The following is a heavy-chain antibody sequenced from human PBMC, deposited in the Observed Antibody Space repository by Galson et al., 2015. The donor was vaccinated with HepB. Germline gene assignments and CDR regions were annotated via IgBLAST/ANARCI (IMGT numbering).Heavy chain of an antibody. Sequence: SETLSLTCTVSGGSISSSSYYWGWIRQPPGKGLEWIGSIYYSGSTYYNPSLKSRVTISVDTSKNQFSLKLSSVTAADTAVYYCAGRRLVLDYWGQGTLVTVSS. CDR1: GGSISSSSYY. CDR2: IYYSGST. CDR3: AGRRLVLDY. J-gene: IGHJ4*02. D-gene: IGHD6-19*01. V-gene: IGHV4-39*07.